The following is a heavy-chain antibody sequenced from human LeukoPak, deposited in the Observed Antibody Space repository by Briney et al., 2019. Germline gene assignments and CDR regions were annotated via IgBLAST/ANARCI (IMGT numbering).Heavy chain of an antibody. Sequence: ASVKVSCKASGYTFTSYYMHWVRQAPGQGLEWMGIINPSGGSTSYAQKFQGRVTMTRDTSTSTVYMELSSLRSEDTALYYCARDRDIVVVPAAAFDYWGQGTLSPSPQ. CDR1: GYTFTSYY. CDR2: INPSGGST. V-gene: IGHV1-46*03. CDR3: ARDRDIVVVPAAAFDY. D-gene: IGHD2-2*01. J-gene: IGHJ4*02.